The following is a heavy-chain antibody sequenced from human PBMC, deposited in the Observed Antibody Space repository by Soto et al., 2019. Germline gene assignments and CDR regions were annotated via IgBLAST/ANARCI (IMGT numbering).Heavy chain of an antibody. Sequence: QVQLVQSGAEMKKPGSSVTVSCKASGDTFTTSTINWVRQAPGQRLEWMGRLFTAADIANYAHKLQGRVTISADDSTSTSYMELSGLRSEDTAVYYCASSSCSAGRCSRDFDSWGQGTLVIVS. CDR3: ASSSCSAGRCSRDFDS. J-gene: IGHJ5*01. V-gene: IGHV1-69*02. CDR1: GDTFTTST. D-gene: IGHD6-13*01. CDR2: LFTAADIA.